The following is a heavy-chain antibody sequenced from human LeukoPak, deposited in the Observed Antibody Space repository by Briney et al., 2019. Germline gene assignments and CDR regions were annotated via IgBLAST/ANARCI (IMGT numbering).Heavy chain of an antibody. CDR3: ARDGGYIVVVPAAYYFDY. Sequence: GGSLRLSCAASGFTFSSYGMHWVRQAPGKGLEWVAVISYDGSNKYYADSVKGRFTISRDNSKNTLYLQMNSLRAEDTAVYYCARDGGYIVVVPAAYYFDYWGQGTLVTVSS. D-gene: IGHD2-2*01. CDR1: GFTFSSYG. J-gene: IGHJ4*02. CDR2: ISYDGSNK. V-gene: IGHV3-30*19.